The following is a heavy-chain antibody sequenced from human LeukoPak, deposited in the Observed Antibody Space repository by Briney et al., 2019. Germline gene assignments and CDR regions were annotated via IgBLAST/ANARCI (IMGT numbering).Heavy chain of an antibody. Sequence: GGSLRLSCTASGFTFGDYAMTWVRQAPGKGLEWVGFIRSKIYGGTPEYAASVKGRFTFSRDDSKGVAYLQMSSLKTEDTAVYYCTRDQTPYYWGQGTLVTVSS. V-gene: IGHV3-49*04. CDR3: TRDQTPYY. CDR2: IRSKIYGGTP. J-gene: IGHJ4*02. CDR1: GFTFGDYA.